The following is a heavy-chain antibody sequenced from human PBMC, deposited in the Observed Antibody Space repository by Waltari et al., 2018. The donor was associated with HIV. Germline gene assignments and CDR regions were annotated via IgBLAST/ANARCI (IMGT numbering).Heavy chain of an antibody. CDR2: MSYSGNT. CDR1: GGSMTSTSYY. D-gene: IGHD4-4*01. J-gene: IGHJ5*02. V-gene: IGHV4-39*01. Sequence: QLQLQESGPGLVKSSETLSLTCTVSGGSMTSTSYYSGWIRQPPGKGLEWIGSMSYSGNTYNNASLRSRLTISVDTSKNQFSLKLTSVTAADTAMYYCARSFSGYSNYFDPWGQGTLVTVSS. CDR3: ARSFSGYSNYFDP.